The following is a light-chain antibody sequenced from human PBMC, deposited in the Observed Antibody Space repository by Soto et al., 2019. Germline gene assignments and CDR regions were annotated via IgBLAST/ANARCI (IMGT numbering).Light chain of an antibody. J-gene: IGKJ4*01. CDR2: GAS. CDR1: QSLSSSS. V-gene: IGKV3-20*01. CDR3: HQYGSSPLT. Sequence: EIVLTQSPGTLSLSPGERGTLSCRAGQSLSSSSLAWYQQKPGQAPRLLIYGASNRASGVPDRFSGGGSGTDFTLIISGLEPEDFAVYYCHQYGSSPLTFGGGTKVDIK.